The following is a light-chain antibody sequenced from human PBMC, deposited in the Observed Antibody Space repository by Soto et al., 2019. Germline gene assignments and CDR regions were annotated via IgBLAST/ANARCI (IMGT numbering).Light chain of an antibody. J-gene: IGKJ5*01. CDR3: QQYGGSPIT. Sequence: IVLTQSPGTLSLSPGERVTLACRASQSVTTRLAWYQHKPGQAPRLLMSGASSRASGVPVRFSGSGSGTDFTLTISRLEPEDFALYYCQQYGGSPITFGLGTLLEIK. V-gene: IGKV3-20*01. CDR1: QSVTTR. CDR2: GAS.